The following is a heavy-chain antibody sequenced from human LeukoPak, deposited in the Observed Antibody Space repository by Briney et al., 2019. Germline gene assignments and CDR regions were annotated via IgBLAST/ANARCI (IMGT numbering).Heavy chain of an antibody. Sequence: GGSLRLSCEASGFTSSTYAMHWVRQAPGKGLEWVALISHDGSDKNYADSVKGRFTISRDNSNSTLYLQMDSLRGDDAAVYYCAKAVGSISWSFDYWGQGTLVTVSS. CDR3: AKAVGSISWSFDY. J-gene: IGHJ4*02. D-gene: IGHD6-13*01. V-gene: IGHV3-30*18. CDR1: GFTSSTYA. CDR2: ISHDGSDK.